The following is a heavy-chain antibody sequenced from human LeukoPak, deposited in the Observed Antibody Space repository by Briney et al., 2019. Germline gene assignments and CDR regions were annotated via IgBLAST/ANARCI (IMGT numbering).Heavy chain of an antibody. V-gene: IGHV4-31*03. D-gene: IGHD5-18*01. J-gene: IGHJ3*01. CDR1: GGSISSGGYY. CDR2: IYYSGST. Sequence: SQTLSLTCTVSGGSISSGGYYWSWIRQHPGKGLEWIGYIYYSGSTYYNPSLKSRVTISVDTSKNQFSLKLSSVTAADTAVYYCASDRLQPPYAFDFWGQGTMVTVSS. CDR3: ASDRLQPPYAFDF.